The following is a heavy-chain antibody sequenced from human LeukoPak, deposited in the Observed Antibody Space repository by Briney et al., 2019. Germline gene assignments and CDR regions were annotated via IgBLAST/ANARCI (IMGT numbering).Heavy chain of an antibody. CDR1: GFTFNSYA. Sequence: PGGSLRLSCAASGFTFNSYAMSWVPQAPGKELEWVSAISPGGSDTYYADSVRGRFTISRDNSKNTLYLQMSSLRAEDSAVYYCAKRGGYETMAAFDYWGQGTLVTVSS. CDR3: AKRGGYETMAAFDY. D-gene: IGHD3-16*01. CDR2: ISPGGSDT. V-gene: IGHV3-23*01. J-gene: IGHJ4*02.